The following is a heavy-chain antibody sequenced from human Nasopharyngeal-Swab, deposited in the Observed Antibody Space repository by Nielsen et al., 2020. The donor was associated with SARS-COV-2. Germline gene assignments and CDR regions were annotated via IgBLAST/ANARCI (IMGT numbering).Heavy chain of an antibody. Sequence: GESLKISCAASGFTFSNSWVSWVRQAPGKGLEWVANIKQAGSEKYYVDSVKGRFTISRDNAKNSLYLQMNSLRAEDTAVYYCARSRGDRGWFDPWGQGTLVTVSS. J-gene: IGHJ5*02. CDR3: ARSRGDRGWFDP. CDR1: GFTFSNSW. V-gene: IGHV3-7*01. D-gene: IGHD5-24*01. CDR2: IKQAGSEK.